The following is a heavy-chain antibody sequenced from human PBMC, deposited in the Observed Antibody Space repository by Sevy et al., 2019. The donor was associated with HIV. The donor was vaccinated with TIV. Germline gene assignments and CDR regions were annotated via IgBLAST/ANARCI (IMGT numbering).Heavy chain of an antibody. V-gene: IGHV5-51*01. D-gene: IGHD1-1*01. J-gene: IGHJ6*02. CDR3: ARGARGTLPSFYYYTLNV. CDR1: GYSFATYW. CDR2: IYPDDSDT. Sequence: GESLKISCKGSGYSFATYWIAWVRQMPGKGLEWMGIIYPDDSDTRYSPSFQGQVTISADKSISTAYWQWSTLKAYDTAKYYCARGARGTLPSFYYYTLNVWGQGTTVTVSS.